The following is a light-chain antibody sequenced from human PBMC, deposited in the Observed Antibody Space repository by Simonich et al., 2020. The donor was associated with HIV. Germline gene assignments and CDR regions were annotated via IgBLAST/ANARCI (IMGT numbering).Light chain of an antibody. CDR2: LNSDGSH. V-gene: IGLV4-69*01. CDR1: SAHSSYA. CDR3: QTWGTGIRV. Sequence: QLVLTQSPSASASLGASVKLTCTLSSAHSSYAIAWHQLQPEKGPRYLMKLNSDGSHSKGDGIPDRFSGSSSGAERYLTISSLQSEDEADYYCQTWGTGIRVFGGGTKLTVL. J-gene: IGLJ2*01.